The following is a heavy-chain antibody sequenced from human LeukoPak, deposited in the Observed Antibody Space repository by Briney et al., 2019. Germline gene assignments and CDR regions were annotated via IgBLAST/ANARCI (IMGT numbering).Heavy chain of an antibody. V-gene: IGHV1-8*01. CDR1: GYTFTSYD. CDR2: MNPNSGNT. CDR3: ARGRGAYCGGDCSYCDY. J-gene: IGHJ4*02. Sequence: ASVKVSCKASGYTFTSYDINWVRQATGQGLEWMGWMNPNSGNTGYAQKFQGRVTMTRNTSISTAYMELSSLRSEDTAVYYCARGRGAYCGGDCSYCDYGGQGTLVTVST. D-gene: IGHD2-21*02.